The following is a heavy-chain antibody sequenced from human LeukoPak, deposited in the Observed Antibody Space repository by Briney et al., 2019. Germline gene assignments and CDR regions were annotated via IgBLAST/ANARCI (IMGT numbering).Heavy chain of an antibody. Sequence: PGGSLRLSCAPSGVTFSRHGMHWVRQAPGKGLEWVAIISNDGSRKYYAHSVEGRFTISRDNSKNTLYLQMDSLRAEDTAVYYCAREELYYFDYWGPGTLVTVSS. J-gene: IGHJ4*02. D-gene: IGHD1-7*01. CDR2: ISNDGSRK. CDR1: GVTFSRHG. V-gene: IGHV3-30*03. CDR3: AREELYYFDY.